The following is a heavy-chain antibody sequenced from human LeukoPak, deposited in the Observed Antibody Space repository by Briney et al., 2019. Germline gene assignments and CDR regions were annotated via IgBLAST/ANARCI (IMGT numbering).Heavy chain of an antibody. CDR2: IWYDGSNK. Sequence: GGSLRLSCAASGFTFSSYGMHWVRQAPGKGLEWVAVIWYDGSNKYYADSVKGRFTISRDNSKNTLYLQMNSLRAEDTAVYYCARDLLGWLPFNTYYYYGMDVWGQGTTVTVSS. CDR1: GFTFSSYG. CDR3: ARDLLGWLPFNTYYYYGMDV. V-gene: IGHV3-33*01. D-gene: IGHD5-24*01. J-gene: IGHJ6*02.